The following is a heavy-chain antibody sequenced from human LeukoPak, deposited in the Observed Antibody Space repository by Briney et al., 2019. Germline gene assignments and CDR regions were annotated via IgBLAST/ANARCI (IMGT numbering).Heavy chain of an antibody. CDR3: ARGRAVAAEYYFDY. Sequence: SETLSLTCAVYGGSFSGYYWSWIRQPPGKGLEWIGEINHSGSTNYNPSLKSRVTISVDTSKNQFSLKLSSVTAADTAVYYRARGRAVAAEYYFDYWGQGTLVTVSS. V-gene: IGHV4-34*01. D-gene: IGHD6-19*01. CDR1: GGSFSGYY. CDR2: INHSGST. J-gene: IGHJ4*02.